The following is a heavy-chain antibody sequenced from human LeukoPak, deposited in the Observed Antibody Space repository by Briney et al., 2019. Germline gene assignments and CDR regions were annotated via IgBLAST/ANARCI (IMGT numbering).Heavy chain of an antibody. Sequence: LGGSLRLSCAPSGFTFSSYAMSWVRQAPGKGLEWVSAIGVSGGSTYYADSVKGRFTISRDNSKNTLYLQMTSLRAEDTAVYYCAKDALAAAGIYYFDYWGQGTLVTVSS. CDR2: IGVSGGST. V-gene: IGHV3-23*01. J-gene: IGHJ4*02. CDR3: AKDALAAAGIYYFDY. D-gene: IGHD6-13*01. CDR1: GFTFSSYA.